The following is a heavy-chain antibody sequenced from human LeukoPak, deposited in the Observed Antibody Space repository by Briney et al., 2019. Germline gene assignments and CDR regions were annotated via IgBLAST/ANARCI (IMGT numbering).Heavy chain of an antibody. V-gene: IGHV3-30-3*01. D-gene: IGHD3-16*01. CDR1: GFTFSNYA. CDR3: VKDRTRTYTLDY. J-gene: IGHJ4*02. Sequence: QPGRSLRLSCAATGFTFSNYAIHWGRQAPGKGLEWVAFISDDGSRQHYADSVKGRFTISRDNSKNTLNLQMNSLRAEDTAVYYCVKDRTRTYTLDYWGQGTLVTVSS. CDR2: ISDDGSRQ.